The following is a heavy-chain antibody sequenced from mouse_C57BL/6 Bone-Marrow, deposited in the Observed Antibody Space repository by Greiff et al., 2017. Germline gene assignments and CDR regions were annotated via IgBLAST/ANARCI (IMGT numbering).Heavy chain of an antibody. CDR1: GYSITSGYY. Sequence: DVQLQESGPGLVKPSQSLSLTCSVTGYSITSGYYWNWIRQFPGNKLEWMGYISYDGSNNYNPSLKNRISITRDTSKNQFFLKLNSVTTEDTATYYCAREYGSSPYAMDYWGQGTSVTVAS. J-gene: IGHJ4*01. D-gene: IGHD1-1*01. V-gene: IGHV3-6*01. CDR2: ISYDGSN. CDR3: AREYGSSPYAMDY.